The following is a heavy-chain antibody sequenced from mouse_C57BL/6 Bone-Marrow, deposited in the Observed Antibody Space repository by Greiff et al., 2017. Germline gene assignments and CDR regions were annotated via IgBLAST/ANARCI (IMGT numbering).Heavy chain of an antibody. CDR3: TYYYGSSPYAMDY. CDR1: GFTFSNYW. Sequence: EVQGVESGGGLVQPGGSMKLSCVASGFTFSNYWMNWVRQSPEKGLEWVAQIRLKSDNYATHYAESVKGRFTISRDDSKSSVYLQMNNLRAEDTGIYYCTYYYGSSPYAMDYWGQGASVTVSS. CDR2: IRLKSDNYAT. V-gene: IGHV6-3*01. D-gene: IGHD1-1*01. J-gene: IGHJ4*01.